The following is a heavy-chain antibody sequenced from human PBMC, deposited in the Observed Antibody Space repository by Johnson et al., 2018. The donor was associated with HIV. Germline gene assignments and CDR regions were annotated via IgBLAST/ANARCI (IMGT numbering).Heavy chain of an antibody. Sequence: VLLVESGGGLVKPGGSLRLSCAASGFTFSNAWMSWVRQAPGKGLEWVGRIKSKTDGGTTDYAASVKGRFTISRDDSKNSLYLQMNSLKTEDTAVYSCTTDWGSYHEYAFDIWGQGTMVTVSS. CDR1: GFTFSNAW. CDR2: IKSKTDGGTT. J-gene: IGHJ3*02. CDR3: TTDWGSYHEYAFDI. V-gene: IGHV3-15*01. D-gene: IGHD1-26*01.